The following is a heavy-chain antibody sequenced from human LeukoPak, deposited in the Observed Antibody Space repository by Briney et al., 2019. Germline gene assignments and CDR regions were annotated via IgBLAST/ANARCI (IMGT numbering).Heavy chain of an antibody. V-gene: IGHV4-34*01. J-gene: IGHJ4*02. CDR3: ASLALMVRGVVDY. CDR1: GGSFSGYY. CDR2: INHSGST. D-gene: IGHD3-10*01. Sequence: SETLSLTCAVYGGSFSGYYWSWLRQPPGNWLEWLGEINHSGSTNYNPSLKSRVTRSVDTSKNQFSLKLSSVTAADTAVYYCASLALMVRGVVDYWGQGTLVTVSS.